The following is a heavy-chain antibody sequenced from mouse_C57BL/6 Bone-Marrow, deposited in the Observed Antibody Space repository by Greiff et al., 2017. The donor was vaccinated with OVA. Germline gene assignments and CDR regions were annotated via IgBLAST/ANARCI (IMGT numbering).Heavy chain of an antibody. CDR3: ASYYYGSDYAMDD. CDR2: IDPEDGET. J-gene: IGHJ4*01. V-gene: IGHV14-2*01. Sequence: VQLQQSGAELVKPGASVTLSCTASGFNIKDYYMPWVKQRTEQGLEWIGRIDPEDGETKYAPKFPGKAPITADTSSNTAYLQLISLTSEDTAVYYCASYYYGSDYAMDDWGQGTSVTVSS. CDR1: GFNIKDYY. D-gene: IGHD1-1*01.